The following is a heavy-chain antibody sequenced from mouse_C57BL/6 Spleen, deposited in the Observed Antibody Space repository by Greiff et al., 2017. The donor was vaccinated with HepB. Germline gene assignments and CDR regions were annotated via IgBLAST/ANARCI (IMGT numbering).Heavy chain of an antibody. CDR1: GYTFTEYT. V-gene: IGHV1-62-2*01. CDR2: FYPGSGSI. D-gene: IGHD1-1*01. CDR3: ARHEGSYYYGSNWYFDV. Sequence: QVQLKESGAELVKPGASVKLSCKASGYTFTEYTIHWVKQRSGQGLEWIGWFYPGSGSIKYNEKFKDKATLTADKSSSTVYMELSRLTSEDSAVYFCARHEGSYYYGSNWYFDVWGTGTTVTVSS. J-gene: IGHJ1*03.